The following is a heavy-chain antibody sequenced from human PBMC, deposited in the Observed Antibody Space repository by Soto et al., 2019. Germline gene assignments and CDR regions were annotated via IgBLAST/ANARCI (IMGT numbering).Heavy chain of an antibody. CDR2: ISYSGETK. CDR3: AREGGDEWIDYYYYGMDV. Sequence: GGSLRLSCVTSGFTFTKYSMNWVRQAPGKGLEWVSYISYSGETKYYADSLKGRYAISRDDAKNSVYLQMNSLRAEDTAVYYCAREGGDEWIDYYYYGMDVWGHGTTVTVSS. D-gene: IGHD2-21*02. J-gene: IGHJ6*02. V-gene: IGHV3-48*01. CDR1: GFTFTKYS.